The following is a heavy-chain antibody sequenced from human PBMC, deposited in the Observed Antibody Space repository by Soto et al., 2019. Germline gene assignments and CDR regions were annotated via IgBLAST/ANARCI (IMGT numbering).Heavy chain of an antibody. D-gene: IGHD2-15*01. CDR1: GGTFSSYA. Sequence: QVQLVQSGAEVKKPGSSVKVSCKASGGTFSSYAISWVRQAPGQGLEWMGGIIPIFGTANYAQKFQGRVTITADKFTSTAYMELSSLRSEDTAVYYCAGTGYCSGGSCGWFDPWGQGTLVTVSS. CDR2: IIPIFGTA. V-gene: IGHV1-69*06. CDR3: AGTGYCSGGSCGWFDP. J-gene: IGHJ5*02.